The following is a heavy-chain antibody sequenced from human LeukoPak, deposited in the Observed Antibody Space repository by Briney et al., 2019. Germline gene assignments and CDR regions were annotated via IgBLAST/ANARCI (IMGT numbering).Heavy chain of an antibody. CDR2: IYHSGSS. CDR1: GDSITSYY. CDR3: TRDLGQWLVDY. V-gene: IGHV4-59*01. J-gene: IGHJ4*02. Sequence: SETLSPTCTVSGDSITSYYWNWIRQTPGKGLEWIGYIYHSGSSNYNPSLKSRVTLSIDTSRNQFSLKLTSVTAADTAVYYCTRDLGQWLVDYWGQGTLVTVSS. D-gene: IGHD6-19*01.